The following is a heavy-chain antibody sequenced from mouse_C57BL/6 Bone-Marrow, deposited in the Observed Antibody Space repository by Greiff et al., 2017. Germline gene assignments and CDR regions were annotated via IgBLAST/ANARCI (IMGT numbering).Heavy chain of an antibody. Sequence: VQLKQSGAELVRPGASVKLSCTASGFNIKDDYMHWVKQRPEQGLEWIGWIDPENGDTEYASKFQGKATITADTSSNPAYLQLSSLTSEDTAVYYCTTPLTTLVATYYWGQGTTLTVSS. CDR1: GFNIKDDY. D-gene: IGHD1-1*01. V-gene: IGHV14-4*01. CDR3: TTPLTTLVATYY. J-gene: IGHJ2*01. CDR2: IDPENGDT.